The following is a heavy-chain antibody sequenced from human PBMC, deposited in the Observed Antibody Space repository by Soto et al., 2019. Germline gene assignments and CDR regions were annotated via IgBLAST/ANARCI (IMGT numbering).Heavy chain of an antibody. CDR1: GGTFSSYA. D-gene: IGHD2-21*02. J-gene: IGHJ4*02. Sequence: QVQLVQSGAEVKKPGSSVKVSCKASGGTFSSYAISWVRQAPGQGLEWMGGIIPIFGTANYAQKFQGRVTITADESTSTAYMGLSSRRSEDTAVYYCAMGLLGCGGDCYSGEDYWGQGTLVTVSS. CDR2: IIPIFGTA. V-gene: IGHV1-69*01. CDR3: AMGLLGCGGDCYSGEDY.